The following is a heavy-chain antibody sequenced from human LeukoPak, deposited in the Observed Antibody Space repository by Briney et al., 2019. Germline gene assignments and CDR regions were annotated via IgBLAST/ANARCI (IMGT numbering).Heavy chain of an antibody. Sequence: GGSLRLSCAASGFTFSSYEMNWVRQAPGKGLGWVSYISSSGSTIYYADSVKGRFTISRDNAKNSLYLQMNSLRAEDTAVYYCANGRTWFGEPASIYWGQGTLVTVSS. D-gene: IGHD3-10*01. CDR2: ISSSGSTI. V-gene: IGHV3-48*03. CDR1: GFTFSSYE. CDR3: ANGRTWFGEPASIY. J-gene: IGHJ4*02.